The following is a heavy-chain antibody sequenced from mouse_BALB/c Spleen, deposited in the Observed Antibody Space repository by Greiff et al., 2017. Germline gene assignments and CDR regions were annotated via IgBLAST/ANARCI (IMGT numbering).Heavy chain of an antibody. Sequence: EVKLVESGPSLVKPSQTLSLTCSVTGDSITSGYWNWIRKFPGNKLEYMGYISYSGSTYYNPSLKSRISITRDTSKNQYYLQLNSVTTEDTATYYCARYGDYYGSSSLYYYAMDYWGEGTSVTVSS. D-gene: IGHD1-1*01. J-gene: IGHJ4*01. CDR2: ISYSGST. V-gene: IGHV3-8*02. CDR3: ARYGDYYGSSSLYYYAMDY. CDR1: GDSITSGY.